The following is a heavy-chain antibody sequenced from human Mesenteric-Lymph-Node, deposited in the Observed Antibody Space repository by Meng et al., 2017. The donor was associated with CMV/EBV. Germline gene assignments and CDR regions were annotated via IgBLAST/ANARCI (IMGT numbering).Heavy chain of an antibody. CDR2: IKPDGSEK. J-gene: IGHJ3*01. Sequence: GGSLRLSCTASGFTFSSYWMTWVRQAPGKGLEWVASIKPDGSEKRYVESVKGRVTISRDDAKNSLYLQMDSLRAEDTAVYYCARYSTSNAFDLWGQGTMVTVSS. D-gene: IGHD5-18*01. V-gene: IGHV3-7*01. CDR1: GFTFSSYW. CDR3: ARYSTSNAFDL.